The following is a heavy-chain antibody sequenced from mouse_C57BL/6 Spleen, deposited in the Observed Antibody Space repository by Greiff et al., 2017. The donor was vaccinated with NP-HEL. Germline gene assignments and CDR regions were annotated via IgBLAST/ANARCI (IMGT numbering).Heavy chain of an antibody. J-gene: IGHJ2*01. Sequence: QVQLKQPGAELVKPGASVKLSCKASGYTFTSYWMQWVKQRPGQGLEWIGEIDPSDSYTNYNQKFKGKATLTVDTSSSTAYMQLSSLTSEDSAVYYCAREDYGSSWGQGTTLTVSS. CDR1: GYTFTSYW. CDR2: IDPSDSYT. D-gene: IGHD1-1*01. V-gene: IGHV1-50*01. CDR3: AREDYGSS.